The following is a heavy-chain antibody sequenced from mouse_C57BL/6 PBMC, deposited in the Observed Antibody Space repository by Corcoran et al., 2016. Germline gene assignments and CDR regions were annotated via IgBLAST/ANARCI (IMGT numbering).Heavy chain of an antibody. Sequence: QIQLVQSGPELKKPGETVKISCKASGYTFTTYGMSWVKQAPGKGLKWMGWINTYSGVPTYADDFKGRFAFSLETSASTAYLQINNLKNEGTATYFCARNYGSSYWYFDVWGTGTTVTVSS. J-gene: IGHJ1*03. CDR1: GYTFTTYG. CDR3: ARNYGSSYWYFDV. V-gene: IGHV9-3*01. CDR2: INTYSGVP. D-gene: IGHD1-1*01.